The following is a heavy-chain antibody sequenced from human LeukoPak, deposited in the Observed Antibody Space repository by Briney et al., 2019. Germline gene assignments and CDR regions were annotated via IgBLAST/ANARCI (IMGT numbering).Heavy chain of an antibody. J-gene: IGHJ3*02. V-gene: IGHV1-69*01. CDR3: ARRRGYDSSGYLALPDAFDI. Sequence: SVKVSCKASGGTFSSYAISWVRQAPGQGLEWMGGIIPIFGTANYAQKFQGRVTITADESTGTAYMELSSLRPEDTAVYYCARRRGYDSSGYLALPDAFDIWGQGTMVTVSS. CDR2: IIPIFGTA. D-gene: IGHD3-22*01. CDR1: GGTFSSYA.